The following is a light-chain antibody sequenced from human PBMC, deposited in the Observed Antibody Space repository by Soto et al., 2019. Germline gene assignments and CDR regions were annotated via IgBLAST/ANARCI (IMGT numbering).Light chain of an antibody. CDR3: QQVKSYPRT. Sequence: DIHLTQYPSSLSASVGDRVTITCRASQAITNNLAWYQQKPGNPPRLLIYEESTLHSGVPSRFSGRKVGTQCILTIDSLQPEDFATYYCQQVKSYPRTFGGGTKVDIK. CDR1: QAITNN. CDR2: EES. J-gene: IGKJ4*01. V-gene: IGKV1-9*01.